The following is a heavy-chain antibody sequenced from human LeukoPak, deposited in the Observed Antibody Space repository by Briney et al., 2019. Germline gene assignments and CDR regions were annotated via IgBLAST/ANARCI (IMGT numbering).Heavy chain of an antibody. Sequence: GGSLRLSCAASGFTVSSNYMSWVRQAPGKGLEWVSVIYSGGSTYYADSVKGRFTISRDNSKNTLYLQMNSLRAEDTAVYYCAKENLRYYFGSGSYYPYYFDYWGQGTLVTVSS. CDR1: GFTVSSNY. V-gene: IGHV3-66*01. CDR2: IYSGGST. D-gene: IGHD3-10*01. CDR3: AKENLRYYFGSGSYYPYYFDY. J-gene: IGHJ4*02.